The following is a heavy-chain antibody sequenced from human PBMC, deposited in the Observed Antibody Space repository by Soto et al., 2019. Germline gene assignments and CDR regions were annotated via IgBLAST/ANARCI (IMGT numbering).Heavy chain of an antibody. J-gene: IGHJ4*01. D-gene: IGHD6-19*01. V-gene: IGHV1-3*01. CDR2: ISGDSGNT. Sequence: QVHLVQSGAEVKKPGASVKVSCKASGYMFTKSAMHWVRQAPGQRLEWMGWISGDSGNTKYSPKLQDRVTITRDTSASTAYMELSSRRSEDTALYYCARDGVAAGNINFDYWGQGTLVTVSS. CDR1: GYMFTKSA. CDR3: ARDGVAAGNINFDY.